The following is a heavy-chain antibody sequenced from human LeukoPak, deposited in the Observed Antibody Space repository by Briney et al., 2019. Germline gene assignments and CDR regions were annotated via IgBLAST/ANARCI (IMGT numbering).Heavy chain of an antibody. J-gene: IGHJ4*02. V-gene: IGHV3-23*01. Sequence: TGGSLRLSCEASGFTFSNYAMSWVRQAPGKGLEWVSTVTASARRTYYADSVQGRFTISRANSNNTLFLQVNSLRADDTAVYHCAKWGFSDRSGANFHSWGQGTLVTVSS. CDR2: VTASARRT. CDR1: GFTFSNYA. D-gene: IGHD3-22*01. CDR3: AKWGFSDRSGANFHS.